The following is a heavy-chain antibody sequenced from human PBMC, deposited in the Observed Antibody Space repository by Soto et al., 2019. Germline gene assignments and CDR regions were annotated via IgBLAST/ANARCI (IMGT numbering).Heavy chain of an antibody. J-gene: IGHJ5*02. V-gene: IGHV3-7*05. Sequence: EVQLVESGGGLVQPGGSLRLSCTASGFTFSSYWMNWVRQAPGKGLEWVGNIKEDGSEKFYVDSVKGRFTISRDNAKNSRYLDMNSLRVEDPAIYFCARDFGGPWGQGTLVTVSS. D-gene: IGHD1-26*01. CDR2: IKEDGSEK. CDR1: GFTFSSYW. CDR3: ARDFGGP.